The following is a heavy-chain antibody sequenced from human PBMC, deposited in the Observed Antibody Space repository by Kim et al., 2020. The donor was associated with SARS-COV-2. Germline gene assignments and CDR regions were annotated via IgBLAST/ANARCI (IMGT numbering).Heavy chain of an antibody. CDR3: AKGDGSNPWPYYFDY. V-gene: IGHV3-30*02. D-gene: IGHD2-15*01. J-gene: IGHJ4*02. Sequence: VAGRFTNSRDNSKTTRSLQMNSLRAEDTAVYYCAKGDGSNPWPYYFDYWGQGTLVTVSS.